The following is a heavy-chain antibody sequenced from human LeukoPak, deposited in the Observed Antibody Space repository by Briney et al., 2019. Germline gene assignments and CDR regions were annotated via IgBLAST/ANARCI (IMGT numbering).Heavy chain of an antibody. J-gene: IGHJ4*02. CDR1: GFTFSSYG. CDR2: ISYDGSNK. V-gene: IGHV3-30*03. Sequence: GGSLRLSCAASGFTFSSYGMHWVRQAPGKGLEWVAVISYDGSNKYYADSVKGRFTISRDNSKNTLYLQMNSLRAEDTAVYYCAADELYSYGSDYWGQGTLVTVSS. D-gene: IGHD5-18*01. CDR3: AADELYSYGSDY.